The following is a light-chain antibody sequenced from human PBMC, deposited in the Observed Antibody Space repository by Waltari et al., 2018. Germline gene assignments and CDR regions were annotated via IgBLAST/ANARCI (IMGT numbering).Light chain of an antibody. V-gene: IGKV4-1*01. Sequence: DIVMTQSPDSLAVSLGERATINCKSSQSVLYSSNSKNYLAWYQQKPGQPPKLLIYWASTRESGVPDRLSGSGSGTDFTLTISSLQAEDVAVYYCHQYYNIPFTFGPGTKVDSK. J-gene: IGKJ3*01. CDR1: QSVLYSSNSKNY. CDR2: WAS. CDR3: HQYYNIPFT.